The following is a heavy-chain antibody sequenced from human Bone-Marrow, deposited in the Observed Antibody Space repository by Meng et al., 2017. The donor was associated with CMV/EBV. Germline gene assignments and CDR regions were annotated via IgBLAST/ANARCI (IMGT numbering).Heavy chain of an antibody. Sequence: GESLKISCAASGFTFSSYAMSWVRQAPGKGLEWVAFIQHTGNTEYYADSVKGRFTVSRDNSKNTLFLQVNSLKTEDTAVYYCATDRLARQVMAGYYGLDVWGQGTTVTVSS. V-gene: IGHV3-30*02. J-gene: IGHJ6*02. CDR2: IQHTGNTE. CDR3: ATDRLARQVMAGYYGLDV. D-gene: IGHD3-16*01. CDR1: GFTFSSYA.